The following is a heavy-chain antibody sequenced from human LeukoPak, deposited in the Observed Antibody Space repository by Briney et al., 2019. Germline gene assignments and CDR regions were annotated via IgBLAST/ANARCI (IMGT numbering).Heavy chain of an antibody. CDR1: GYSISSGYY. CDR3: ARDGEQSPGLGDYFDY. V-gene: IGHV4-38-2*02. D-gene: IGHD1-26*01. Sequence: PSGTLCLTCAVSGYSISSGYYWGWIRQPPGKGLEWIGSIYHSGSTYYNPSLKSRVTISVDTSKNQFSLKLSSVTAADTAVYYCARDGEQSPGLGDYFDYWGQGTLVTVSS. J-gene: IGHJ4*02. CDR2: IYHSGST.